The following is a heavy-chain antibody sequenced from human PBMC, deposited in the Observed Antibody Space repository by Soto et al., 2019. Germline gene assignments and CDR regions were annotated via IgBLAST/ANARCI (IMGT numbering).Heavy chain of an antibody. CDR3: AKDSGGDYYDSSGYYNY. CDR1: GFTFSRYA. V-gene: IGHV3-23*01. D-gene: IGHD3-22*01. CDR2: ISGSGGST. Sequence: GGSLRLSCAASGFTFSRYAMSWCRQAPGKGLEWVSAISGSGGSTYYADSVKGRFTISRDNSKNTLYLQMNSLRAEDTAVYYCAKDSGGDYYDSSGYYNYWGQGTLVTVSS. J-gene: IGHJ4*02.